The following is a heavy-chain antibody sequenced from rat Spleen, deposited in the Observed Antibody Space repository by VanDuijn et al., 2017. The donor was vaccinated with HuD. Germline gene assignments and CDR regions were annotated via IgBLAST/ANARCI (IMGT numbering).Heavy chain of an antibody. D-gene: IGHD1-9*01. V-gene: IGHV5-25*01. CDR2: ISYGDSSGHSGT. J-gene: IGHJ2*01. CDR3: ARRHYGYTDYFDY. CDR1: GFTFSNYH. Sequence: EVQLVESGGGLVQPGRSMKLSCAASGFTFSNYHMAWVRQAPTKGLEWVATISYGDSSGHSGTYYRDSVRGRFTISRDDAKSTLSLQMDSLRSEDTATYYCARRHYGYTDYFDYWGQGVMVTVSS.